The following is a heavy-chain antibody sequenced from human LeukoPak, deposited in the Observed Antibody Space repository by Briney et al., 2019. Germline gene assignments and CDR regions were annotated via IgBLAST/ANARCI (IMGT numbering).Heavy chain of an antibody. J-gene: IGHJ4*02. CDR1: GFTVSSNY. CDR3: ARLYNWNEGFDY. CDR2: IYSGGST. V-gene: IGHV3-66*04. D-gene: IGHD1-20*01. Sequence: GGSLRLSCAASGFTVSSNYMNWVRQAPGKGLEWVSVIYSGGSTYYADSVKGRFTISRDNSKNTLYLQMNSLRAGDTALYYCARLYNWNEGFDYWGQGTLVTVSS.